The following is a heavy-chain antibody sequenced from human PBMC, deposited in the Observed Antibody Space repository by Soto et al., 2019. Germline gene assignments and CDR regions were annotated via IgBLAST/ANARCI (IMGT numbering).Heavy chain of an antibody. CDR2: INPNSGGT. D-gene: IGHD3-3*01. V-gene: IGHV1-2*04. CDR1: GYTFTGYY. J-gene: IGHJ6*02. Sequence: ASVKVSCKASGYTFTGYYMHWVRQAPGQGLEWMGWINPNSGGTNYAQKFQGWVTMTRDTSISTAYMELSRLRSDDTAVYYCARAQIDFWSGYYTTNGYYYYYGMDVWGQGTTVTV. CDR3: ARAQIDFWSGYYTTNGYYYYYGMDV.